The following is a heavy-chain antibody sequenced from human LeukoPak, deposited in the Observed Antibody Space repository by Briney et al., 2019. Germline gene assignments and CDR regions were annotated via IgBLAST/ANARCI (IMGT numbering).Heavy chain of an antibody. V-gene: IGHV3-30*18. J-gene: IGHJ6*02. Sequence: GGSLRLSCAASGFTFSSYGMHWVRQAPGKGLEWVAVISYDGSNKYYADSVKGRFTISRDNSKNTLYLQMNSLRAEDTAVYYCAKDLYYGDYLLHGMDVWGQGTTVTVSS. CDR1: GFTFSSYG. CDR3: AKDLYYGDYLLHGMDV. CDR2: ISYDGSNK. D-gene: IGHD4-17*01.